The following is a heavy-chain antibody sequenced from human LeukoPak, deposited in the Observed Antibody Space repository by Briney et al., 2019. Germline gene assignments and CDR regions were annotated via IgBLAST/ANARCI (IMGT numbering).Heavy chain of an antibody. CDR3: ARKWYYDSGVDY. Sequence: SETLSHTCAVYGESFSGYYWSWIRQPPGKGLEWIGEINHSGSTNYNPSLKSRVTISVDTSKNQFSLKLSSVTAADTAVYYCARKWYYDSGVDYWGQGTLVTVSS. CDR1: GESFSGYY. CDR2: INHSGST. D-gene: IGHD3-22*01. J-gene: IGHJ4*02. V-gene: IGHV4-34*01.